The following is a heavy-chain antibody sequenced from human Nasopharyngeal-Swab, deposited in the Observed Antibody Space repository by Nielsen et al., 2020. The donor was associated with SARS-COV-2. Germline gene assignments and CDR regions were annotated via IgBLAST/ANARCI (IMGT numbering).Heavy chain of an antibody. CDR2: IYYSGST. V-gene: IGHV4-59*01. CDR3: AGGRDGYTNYYYYYGMDV. J-gene: IGHJ6*02. Sequence: WIRQPPGKGLEWIGYIYYSGSTNYNPSLKSRVTISVDTSKNQFSLKLSSVTAADTAVYYCAGGRDGYTNYYYYYGMDVWGQGTTVTAP. D-gene: IGHD5-24*01.